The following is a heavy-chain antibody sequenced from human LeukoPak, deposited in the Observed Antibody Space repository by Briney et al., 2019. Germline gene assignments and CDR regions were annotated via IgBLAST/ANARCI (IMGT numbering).Heavy chain of an antibody. CDR2: INPNSGGT. CDR1: GYTFTGYY. Sequence: GASVKVSCKASGYTFTGYYMHWVRQAPGQGLEWMGWINPNSGGTNYAQKFQGRVTMTRDTSISTAYMELSRLRSDDTAVYYCARAQAGYCSSTSCRLVGNWFDPWGQGTLVTVSS. CDR3: ARAQAGYCSSTSCRLVGNWFDP. V-gene: IGHV1-2*02. J-gene: IGHJ5*02. D-gene: IGHD2-2*01.